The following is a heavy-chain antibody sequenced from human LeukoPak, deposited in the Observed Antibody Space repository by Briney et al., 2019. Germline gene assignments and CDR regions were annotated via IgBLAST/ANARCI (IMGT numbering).Heavy chain of an antibody. J-gene: IGHJ4*02. Sequence: SETLSLTCTISGGSVSDYYWSWLRQSPGKGLEWIGYIYHTGSTSYSPSLKSRVTISADTSQNQFSLKLSSVTAVDTAVYYCASRKLGNDYWGQGTLVTVSS. D-gene: IGHD7-27*01. CDR1: GGSVSDYY. CDR2: IYHTGST. V-gene: IGHV4-59*02. CDR3: ASRKLGNDY.